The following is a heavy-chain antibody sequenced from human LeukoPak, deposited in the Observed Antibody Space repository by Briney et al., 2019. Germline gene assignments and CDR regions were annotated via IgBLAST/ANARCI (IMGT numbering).Heavy chain of an antibody. Sequence: GGSLRLSCAASGFTFDDYAMHWVRHAPGKGLEWVSGISWNSGSIGYADSVKGRFPISRDNSKNTLYPQMNSLRAEDTAVYYCARDSTGYWYFDLWGRGTLVSVSS. V-gene: IGHV3-9*01. CDR2: ISWNSGSI. J-gene: IGHJ2*01. CDR1: GFTFDDYA. CDR3: ARDSTGYWYFDL.